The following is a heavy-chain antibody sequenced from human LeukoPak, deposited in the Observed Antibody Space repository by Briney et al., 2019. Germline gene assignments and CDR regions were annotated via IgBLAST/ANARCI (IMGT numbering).Heavy chain of an antibody. CDR1: GFTFNDYY. CDR2: ISGSGGST. Sequence: GGSLRLSCAASGFTFNDYYMSWIRQAPGKGLEWVSAISGSGGSTYYADSVKGRFTISRDNSKNTLYLQMNSLRAEDTAVYYCAKVSDIVVVTAIHFDYWGQGTLVTVSS. D-gene: IGHD2-21*02. CDR3: AKVSDIVVVTAIHFDY. J-gene: IGHJ4*02. V-gene: IGHV3-23*01.